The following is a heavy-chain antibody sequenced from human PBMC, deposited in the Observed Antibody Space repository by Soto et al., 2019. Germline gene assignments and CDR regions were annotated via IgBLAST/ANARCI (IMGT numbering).Heavy chain of an antibody. CDR1: GFTFTSSA. J-gene: IGHJ6*02. CDR3: AAEQSSGYYLSSDYYYGMDV. CDR2: IVVGSGNT. Sequence: SVKVSCKASGFTFTSSAVQWVRQARGQRLEWIGWIVVGSGNTNYAQKFQERVTITRDMSTSTAYMELSSLRSEDTAVYYCAAEQSSGYYLSSDYYYGMDVWGQGTTVTVSS. V-gene: IGHV1-58*01. D-gene: IGHD3-22*01.